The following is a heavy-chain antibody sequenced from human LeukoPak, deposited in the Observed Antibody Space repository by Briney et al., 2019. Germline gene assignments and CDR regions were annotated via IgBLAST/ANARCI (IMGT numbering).Heavy chain of an antibody. J-gene: IGHJ4*02. CDR3: AKRNSGGPYYFDY. CDR2: LSGSGGKT. CDR1: GFTFRSYG. D-gene: IGHD3-10*01. V-gene: IGHV3-23*01. Sequence: GGSLRLSCAAPGFTFRSYGMSWVRQAPGKGLEWASALSGSGGKTYYADSVKGRFTISRDNSKNTLYLQMNSLRAEDTAVYYCAKRNSGGPYYFDYWGQGSLVTVSS.